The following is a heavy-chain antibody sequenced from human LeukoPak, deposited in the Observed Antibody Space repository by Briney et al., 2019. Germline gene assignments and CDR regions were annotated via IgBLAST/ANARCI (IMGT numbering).Heavy chain of an antibody. CDR1: GFTFSNYA. D-gene: IGHD6-13*01. Sequence: GGSLRLSCAASGFTFSNYAMTWVRQAPGKGPEWVSAISGSGDNTYYGDSVKGRLTISRDNSKNTLYLQMNSLRAEDTAVYYCAKTRPLDSSSWSHGDYWGQGTLVTVSS. J-gene: IGHJ4*02. V-gene: IGHV3-23*01. CDR2: ISGSGDNT. CDR3: AKTRPLDSSSWSHGDY.